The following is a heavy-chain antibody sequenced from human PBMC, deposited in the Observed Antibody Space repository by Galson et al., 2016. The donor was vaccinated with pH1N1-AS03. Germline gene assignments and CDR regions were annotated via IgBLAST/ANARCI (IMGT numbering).Heavy chain of an antibody. D-gene: IGHD2-15*01. Sequence: SETLSLTCSVSGASVSHYASYCGWIRQAPGKGLEWIATVSARGTSYHNPSLASRLPISLDTSKNHLSLHLTSVTAADTASYYCVRDRRDCSVGSCYQDGRFDPGGQGILVVASS. J-gene: IGHJ5*02. CDR3: VRDRRDCSVGSCYQDGRFDP. CDR2: VSARGTS. V-gene: IGHV4-39*07. CDR1: GASVSHYASY.